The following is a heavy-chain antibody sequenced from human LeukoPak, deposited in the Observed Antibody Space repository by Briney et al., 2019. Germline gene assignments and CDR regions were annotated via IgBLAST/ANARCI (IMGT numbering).Heavy chain of an antibody. D-gene: IGHD1-26*01. V-gene: IGHV1-18*01. CDR1: GYTFTTYG. J-gene: IGHJ5*02. CDR3: ARCGGSYYVHRWFDP. CDR2: ISAYNGQT. Sequence: ASVKVSCKASGYTFTTYGISWVRQAPGQGLEWMGWISAYNGQTNHTHNLQGRVSMTIDTSTSTAYMELRSLRSDDTAVYYCARCGGSYYVHRWFDPWGQGTRVTVSS.